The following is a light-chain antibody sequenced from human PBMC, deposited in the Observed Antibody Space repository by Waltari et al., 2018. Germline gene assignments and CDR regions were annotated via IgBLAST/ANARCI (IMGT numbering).Light chain of an antibody. J-gene: IGLJ2*01. CDR1: KLGDQY. CDR2: QDN. Sequence: SYELTQPPSVSVSPGQTASITCSGDKLGDQYIHWYQQKPAQSPVLVIHQDNKRPSGIPERFAGSSSGNTATLTISETQAIDEADYFCQAWDRSPIFGGGTKLTVL. CDR3: QAWDRSPI. V-gene: IGLV3-1*01.